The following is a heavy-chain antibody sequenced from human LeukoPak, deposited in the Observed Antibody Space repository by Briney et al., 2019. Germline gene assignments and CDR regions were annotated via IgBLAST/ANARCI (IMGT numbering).Heavy chain of an antibody. V-gene: IGHV1-18*01. Sequence: ASVKVSCKASGYTFTSYGISWVRQAPGQGLEWMGWISAYNGNTNYAQKLQGRVTMTTDTSTSTAYMELRSLRSDDTVVYYCARGSAPILRYFDWLLQGDFDYWGQGTLVTVSS. CDR1: GYTFTSYG. J-gene: IGHJ4*02. D-gene: IGHD3-9*01. CDR2: ISAYNGNT. CDR3: ARGSAPILRYFDWLLQGDFDY.